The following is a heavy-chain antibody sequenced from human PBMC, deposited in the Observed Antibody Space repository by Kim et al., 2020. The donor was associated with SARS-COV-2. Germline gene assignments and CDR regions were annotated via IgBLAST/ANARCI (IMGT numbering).Heavy chain of an antibody. CDR1: GDSVSSNSAT. CDR3: AGQAADTVWAFDI. V-gene: IGHV6-1*01. J-gene: IGHJ3*02. D-gene: IGHD4-17*01. Sequence: SQTLSLTCAISGDSVSSNSATWNWIRQSPSRGLEWLGRTYYRSKWYNDYAVSVKSRITINPDTSKNQFSLQLNSLTPEDTAMYYCAGQAADTVWAFDIWGQGTMVTVSS. CDR2: TYYRSKWYN.